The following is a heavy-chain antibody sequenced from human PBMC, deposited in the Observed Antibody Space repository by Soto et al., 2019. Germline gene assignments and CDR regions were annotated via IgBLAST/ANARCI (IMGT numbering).Heavy chain of an antibody. V-gene: IGHV1-3*01. CDR3: ARAVCSSTSCEWWFDP. Sequence: QVQLVQSGAEVKKPGASVKVSCKASGYTFPSYAMHWVRQAPGQRLEWMGWINAGNGNTKYSRKLQGRVTITRDTSASTAYMELSSLRSEDTAVYYCARAVCSSTSCEWWFDPWGQGTLVTVSS. CDR2: INAGNGNT. D-gene: IGHD2-2*01. CDR1: GYTFPSYA. J-gene: IGHJ5*02.